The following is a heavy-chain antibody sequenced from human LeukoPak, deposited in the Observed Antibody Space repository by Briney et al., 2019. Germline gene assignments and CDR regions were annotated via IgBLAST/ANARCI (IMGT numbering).Heavy chain of an antibody. V-gene: IGHV3-23*01. J-gene: IGHJ4*02. Sequence: PGGSLRLSCAASGFTFSHFAMSWVRQAPGKGLHWVSTISGSGNKTYDADSVKGRFTISRDNSKNTLYLQMTGLRAEDTAVYYCGKLKRVGIAPFDDWGQGILVTVSS. CDR1: GFTFSHFA. CDR3: GKLKRVGIAPFDD. D-gene: IGHD3-10*01. CDR2: ISGSGNKT.